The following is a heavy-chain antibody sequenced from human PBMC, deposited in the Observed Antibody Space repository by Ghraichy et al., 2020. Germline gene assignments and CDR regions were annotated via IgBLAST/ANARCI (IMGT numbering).Heavy chain of an antibody. CDR3: ARDGRRSRDGYNF. V-gene: IGHV3-7*01. J-gene: IGHJ4*02. D-gene: IGHD5-24*01. Sequence: GESLRLSCAASGFTFSNYWMSWVRQAPGKGLEWVANIKQDGSEKYYVDSVKGRFTISRDNAKNSLYLQMNSLRVEDTAVYYCARDGRRSRDGYNFGGQGTLVTVSS. CDR2: IKQDGSEK. CDR1: GFTFSNYW.